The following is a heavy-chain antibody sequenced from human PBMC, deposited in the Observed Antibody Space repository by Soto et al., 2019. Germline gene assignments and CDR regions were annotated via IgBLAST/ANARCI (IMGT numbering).Heavy chain of an antibody. Sequence: GGSLRLSCAASGFTFSSYAMSWVRQAPGKGLEWVSAISGSGGSTYYADSVKGRFTISRDNSKNTLYLQMNSLRAEDTAVYYCAKARPSGSCWGDYYYYYGMDVWGQGTTVTVSS. V-gene: IGHV3-23*01. CDR3: AKARPSGSCWGDYYYYYGMDV. J-gene: IGHJ6*02. CDR1: GFTFSSYA. CDR2: ISGSGGST. D-gene: IGHD1-26*01.